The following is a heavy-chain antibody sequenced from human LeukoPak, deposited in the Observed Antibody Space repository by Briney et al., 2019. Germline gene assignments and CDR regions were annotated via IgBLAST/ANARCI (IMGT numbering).Heavy chain of an antibody. CDR2: INPNSGGT. CDR3: ARGDKKENLSGPSGYFDP. CDR1: GYTFSAYH. D-gene: IGHD3-10*01. Sequence: ASVKVSCKASGYTFSAYHIHWVRQAPGQGLEWMGWINPNSGGTNFAPKFHGRVSMTRDTSLNTAYMELSSLRSDDTAVYYCARGDKKENLSGPSGYFDPWGQGTLVTVAS. J-gene: IGHJ5*02. V-gene: IGHV1-2*02.